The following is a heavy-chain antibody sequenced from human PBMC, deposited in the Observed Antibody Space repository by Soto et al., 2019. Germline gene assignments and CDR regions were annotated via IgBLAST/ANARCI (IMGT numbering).Heavy chain of an antibody. CDR1: GFTVTNKY. CDR3: SRVYHGAYGWYFEL. Sequence: EVQLVESGGNLIQPGGSLRLSCAASGFTVTNKYMTWVRQAPGKGLEWVSLIYIGGATSYADSVKGRFTISRDNSKDILYLQVHTLSAEDTAWYYCSRVYHGAYGWYFELWCLCTLFTVSS. J-gene: IGHJ2*01. V-gene: IGHV3-53*01. D-gene: IGHD4-17*01. CDR2: IYIGGAT.